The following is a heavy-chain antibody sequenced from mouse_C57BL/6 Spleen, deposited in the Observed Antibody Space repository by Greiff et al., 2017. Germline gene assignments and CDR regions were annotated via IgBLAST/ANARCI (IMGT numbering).Heavy chain of an antibody. Sequence: ESGPGLAKPSQTLSLTCSVTGYSITSDYWNWIRKFPGNKLEYMGYISYSGSTYYNPSLKSRISITRDTSKNQYYLQLNSVTTEDTATYYCARREDYYYGSSYWYFDVWGTGTTVTVSS. CDR3: ARREDYYYGSSYWYFDV. CDR2: ISYSGST. V-gene: IGHV3-8*01. J-gene: IGHJ1*03. D-gene: IGHD1-1*01. CDR1: GYSITSDY.